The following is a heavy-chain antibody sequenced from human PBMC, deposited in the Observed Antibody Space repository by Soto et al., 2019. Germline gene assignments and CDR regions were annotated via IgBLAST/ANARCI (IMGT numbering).Heavy chain of an antibody. CDR3: ARDLMTTVTPKYYYGMDV. CDR1: GYTFTSYA. J-gene: IGHJ6*02. D-gene: IGHD4-17*01. Sequence: ASVKVSCKASGYTFTSYAMHWVRQAPGQRLEWMGWINAGNGNTKYSQKFQGRVTMTRDTSTSTVYMELSSLRSEDTAVYYCARDLMTTVTPKYYYGMDVWGQGTTVTVSS. CDR2: INAGNGNT. V-gene: IGHV1-3*01.